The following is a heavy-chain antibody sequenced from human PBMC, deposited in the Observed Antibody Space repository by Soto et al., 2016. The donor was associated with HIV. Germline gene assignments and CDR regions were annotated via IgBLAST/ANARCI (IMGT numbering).Heavy chain of an antibody. CDR3: ARDSTNYYDYIWGLSRGGGQGTT. J-gene: IGHJ4*02. CDR1: GFTFSSYN. CDR2: ISSSSTTM. Sequence: EVQLVESGGGLVQPGGSLRLSCAASGFTFSSYNMNWVRQAPGKGLEWISYISSSSTTMYYADSVKGRFTISRDNAKNSLYLQMNSLRAEDTAVYYCARDSTNYYDYIWGLSRGGGQGTTWGQGTLVTVSS. V-gene: IGHV3-48*01. D-gene: IGHD3-16*01.